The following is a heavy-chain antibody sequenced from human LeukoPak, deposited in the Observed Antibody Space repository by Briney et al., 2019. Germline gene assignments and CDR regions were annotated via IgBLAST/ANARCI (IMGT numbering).Heavy chain of an antibody. CDR1: GFIFSNYW. CDR3: VRNGDYYRLDY. CDR2: IRGDGNEK. D-gene: IGHD3-22*01. J-gene: IGHJ4*02. V-gene: IGHV3-7*01. Sequence: GGSLRLPCAAAGFIFSNYWMTWVRQAPGKGLEWVANIRGDGNEKQFEDSVKGRFTISRDNAKNSVYLQMNNLRAEDTAVFYCVRNGDYYRLDYWGQGTLVTVSS.